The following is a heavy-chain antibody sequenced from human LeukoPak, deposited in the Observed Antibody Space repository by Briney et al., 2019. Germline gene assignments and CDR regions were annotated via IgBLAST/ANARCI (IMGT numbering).Heavy chain of an antibody. CDR1: GFTFDTHA. CDR3: AKFRSKIVASYYLDY. J-gene: IGHJ4*02. D-gene: IGHD2-15*01. Sequence: GGSLRLSCAASGFTFDTHAMSWVRQAPGKGLEWISTMSGHGHNVYYADSVKGRFTISRDNSKNTLYLHMNSLRAEDTAIYYCAKFRSKIVASYYLDYWGQGALGTVSS. CDR2: MSGHGHNV. V-gene: IGHV3-23*01.